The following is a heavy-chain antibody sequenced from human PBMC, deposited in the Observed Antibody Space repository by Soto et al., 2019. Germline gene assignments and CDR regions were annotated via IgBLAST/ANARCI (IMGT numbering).Heavy chain of an antibody. CDR2: INSRSTTI. CDR3: TRYLDEYACGEFAS. V-gene: IGHV3-48*01. CDR1: GFSLSDYA. D-gene: IGHD3-10*01. Sequence: EVRLVESGGGLVRPGGSLRLSCAASGFSLSDYAMNWVRQAPGKGPEWVAHINSRSTTIYYADSMKGRFTISRENAKNALYLQMNSPRAADAGVDFCTRYLDEYACGEFASWGHGTLVTVSS. J-gene: IGHJ4*03.